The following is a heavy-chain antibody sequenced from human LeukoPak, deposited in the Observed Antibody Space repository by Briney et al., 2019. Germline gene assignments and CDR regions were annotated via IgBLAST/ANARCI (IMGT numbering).Heavy chain of an antibody. J-gene: IGHJ4*02. Sequence: SVKVSCKASGGTLSNYAISWVRQAPGQGLEWMGRIIPILGIANYAQKFQGRVTITADKSTSTAYMELSSLRSEDTAVYYCARDPGIAAAVRDYWGQGTLVTVSS. CDR1: GGTLSNYA. D-gene: IGHD6-13*01. V-gene: IGHV1-69*04. CDR3: ARDPGIAAAVRDY. CDR2: IIPILGIA.